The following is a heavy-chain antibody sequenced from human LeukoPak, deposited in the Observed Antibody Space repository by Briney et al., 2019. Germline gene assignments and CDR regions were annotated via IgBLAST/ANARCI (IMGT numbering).Heavy chain of an antibody. J-gene: IGHJ4*02. CDR2: ISSSGSTI. CDR1: GFTFSSYE. Sequence: GGSLRLSCAASGFTFSSYEMNWVRQAPRKGLEWVSYISSSGSTIYYADSVKGRFTISRDNAKNSLYLQMNSLRAEDTAVYYCARSTAVAGEYYFDYWGQGTLVTVSS. CDR3: ARSTAVAGEYYFDY. V-gene: IGHV3-48*03. D-gene: IGHD6-19*01.